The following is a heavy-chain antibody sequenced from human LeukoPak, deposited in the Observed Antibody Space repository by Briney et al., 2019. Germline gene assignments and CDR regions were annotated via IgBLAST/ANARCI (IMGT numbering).Heavy chain of an antibody. CDR3: ARGKGYSYGYRDY. Sequence: SETLSLTCTVSGGSISSGSYYWSWIRQPPGRGLEWIGEINHSGSTNYNPSLKSRVTISVDTSKNQFSLKLSSVTAADTAVYYCARGKGYSYGYRDYWGQGTLVTVSS. D-gene: IGHD5-18*01. CDR1: GGSISSGSYY. V-gene: IGHV4-39*07. CDR2: INHSGST. J-gene: IGHJ4*02.